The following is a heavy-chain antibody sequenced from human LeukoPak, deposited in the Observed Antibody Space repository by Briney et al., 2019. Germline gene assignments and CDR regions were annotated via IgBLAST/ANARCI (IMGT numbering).Heavy chain of an antibody. D-gene: IGHD4-23*01. CDR1: GYIFTNHY. Sequence: ASVKVSCKASGYIFTNHYMHWVRQAPGQRLEWMGLINPSGSSTLYAEKFRGRIIMTRDMSTATDYIELSSLRSEDTAVYYCARDNSIADRGWWFDPWGQGTLVTVSS. CDR3: ARDNSIADRGWWFDP. CDR2: INPSGSST. V-gene: IGHV1-46*01. J-gene: IGHJ5*02.